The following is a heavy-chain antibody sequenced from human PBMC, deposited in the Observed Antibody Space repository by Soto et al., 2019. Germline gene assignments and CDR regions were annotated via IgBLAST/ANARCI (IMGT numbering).Heavy chain of an antibody. D-gene: IGHD6-6*01. Sequence: GGSLRLSCAASGFTFSSYGMHWVRQAPGKGLEWVAVISYDGSNKYYADSVKGRFTISRDNSKNTLYLQMNSLRAEDTAVYYCAKGRVVAARSWVFDYYGMDVWGQGTTVTVSS. V-gene: IGHV3-30*18. CDR2: ISYDGSNK. CDR3: AKGRVVAARSWVFDYYGMDV. CDR1: GFTFSSYG. J-gene: IGHJ6*02.